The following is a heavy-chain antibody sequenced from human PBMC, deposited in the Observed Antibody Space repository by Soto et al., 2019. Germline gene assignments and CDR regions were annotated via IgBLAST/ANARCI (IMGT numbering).Heavy chain of an antibody. V-gene: IGHV1-69*01. D-gene: IGHD1-26*01. J-gene: IGHJ5*02. Sequence: QVQLVQSGAEVKKPGSSVKVSCKASGLTFSSYAISWVLQAPGQGLEWMGGIIPIFGTANYAQKFQGRVTSTADESTSTAYMELSSLRSEDTAVYYCARDVSGSLGGGWFDPWGQGTLVTVSS. CDR3: ARDVSGSLGGGWFDP. CDR1: GLTFSSYA. CDR2: IIPIFGTA.